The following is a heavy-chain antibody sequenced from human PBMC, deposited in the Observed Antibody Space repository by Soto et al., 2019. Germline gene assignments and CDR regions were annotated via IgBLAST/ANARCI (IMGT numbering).Heavy chain of an antibody. D-gene: IGHD3-10*01. CDR1: GFTFSSYA. Sequence: GGSLRLSCAASGFTFSSYAMHWVRQAPGKGLEWVAVISYDGSNKYYADSVKGRFTISRDNSKNTLYLQMNSLRAEDTAVYYCASDPSVGYYGSGSYAFDIWGQGTMVTVS. CDR3: ASDPSVGYYGSGSYAFDI. CDR2: ISYDGSNK. V-gene: IGHV3-30-3*01. J-gene: IGHJ3*02.